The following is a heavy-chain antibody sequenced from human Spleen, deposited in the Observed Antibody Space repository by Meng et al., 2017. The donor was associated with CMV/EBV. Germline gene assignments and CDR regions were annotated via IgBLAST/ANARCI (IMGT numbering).Heavy chain of an antibody. D-gene: IGHD3-22*01. V-gene: IGHV1-2*02. J-gene: IGHJ4*02. CDR2: INPNSGDT. Sequence: SGYPFPGYYLHWVRQAPGQGLEWMGWINPNSGDTYYAQKFQGRVTLTRDTSISTAFMELRWLRSDDTAVYYCTRTNYYNSAGYSHYDYWGQGTLVTVSS. CDR1: GYPFPGYY. CDR3: TRTNYYNSAGYSHYDY.